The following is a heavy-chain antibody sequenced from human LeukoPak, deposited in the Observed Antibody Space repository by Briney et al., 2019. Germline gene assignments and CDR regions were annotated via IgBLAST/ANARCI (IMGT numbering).Heavy chain of an antibody. V-gene: IGHV3-30*03. Sequence: GGSLRLSCAASGFTFSSYGMHWVRQAPGKGLEWVAVISYDGSNKYYADSVKGRFTISRDNAKNSLYLQMNSLRAEDTAVYYCARATYYYGSGSFGVWGQGTLVTVSS. D-gene: IGHD3-10*01. CDR2: ISYDGSNK. J-gene: IGHJ4*02. CDR3: ARATYYYGSGSFGV. CDR1: GFTFSSYG.